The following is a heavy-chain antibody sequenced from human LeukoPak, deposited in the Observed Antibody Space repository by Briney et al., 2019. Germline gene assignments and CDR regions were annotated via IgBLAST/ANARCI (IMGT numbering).Heavy chain of an antibody. D-gene: IGHD5-18*01. CDR2: IIPLFGTA. V-gene: IGHV1-69*05. J-gene: IGHJ5*02. CDR1: GGSFKKYA. Sequence: RASVKVSCKASGGSFKKYAFNWVRQAPGQGLEWMGGIIPLFGTATYAQRFQGRVTITTDESTSTAYMQLSSLRSDDTAVYYCARGHYSYGYLNDTWGQGTLVSVSS. CDR3: ARGHYSYGYLNDT.